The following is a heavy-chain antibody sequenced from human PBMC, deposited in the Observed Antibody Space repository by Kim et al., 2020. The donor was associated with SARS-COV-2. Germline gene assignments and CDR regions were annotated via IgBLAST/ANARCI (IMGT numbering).Heavy chain of an antibody. J-gene: IGHJ4*02. D-gene: IGHD4-17*01. CDR3: ARGTAQATVTTPGGY. Sequence: QKFQGRVTITRDTSASTAYMELSSLRSEDTAVYYCARGTAQATVTTPGGYWGQGTLVTVSS. V-gene: IGHV1-3*01.